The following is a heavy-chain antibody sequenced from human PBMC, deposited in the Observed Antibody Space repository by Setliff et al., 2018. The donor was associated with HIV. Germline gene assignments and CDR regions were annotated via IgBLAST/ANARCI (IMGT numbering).Heavy chain of an antibody. Sequence: ASVKVSCKASGYTFTGYFMHWVRQAPGQGLEWMGWISPNNGDTNIPQRFQGRVTMTRDTSINTAYMELSGLRSDDTAVYYCATIRAYYYDSSGQEYFQHWGHGSLVTSPQ. CDR3: ATIRAYYYDSSGQEYFQH. J-gene: IGHJ1*01. CDR2: ISPNNGDT. V-gene: IGHV1-2*02. CDR1: GYTFTGYF. D-gene: IGHD3-22*01.